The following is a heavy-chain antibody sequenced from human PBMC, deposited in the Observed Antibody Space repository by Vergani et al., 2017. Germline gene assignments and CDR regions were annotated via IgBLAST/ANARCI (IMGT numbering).Heavy chain of an antibody. CDR1: GFTFSTYA. CDR3: ARQFWVSQGVGAFET. CDR2: INHSGST. J-gene: IGHJ3*02. Sequence: VQLLESGGGLVQPGGSLRLSCAASGFTFSTYAMTWVRQAPGKGLEWIGEINHSGSTNYNPSLKSRVTISVDTSKNQFALRLTTLTAADTAVYYCARQFWVSQGVGAFETWGRGTEVSVSS. D-gene: IGHD3-16*01. V-gene: IGHV4-4*02.